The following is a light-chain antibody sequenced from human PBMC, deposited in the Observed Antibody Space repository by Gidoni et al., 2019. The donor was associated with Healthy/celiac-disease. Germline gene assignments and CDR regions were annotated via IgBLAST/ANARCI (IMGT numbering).Light chain of an antibody. CDR3: QQSYSSPRRT. V-gene: IGKV1-39*01. CDR2: AAS. CDR1: QSISSY. J-gene: IGKJ2*01. Sequence: DIQMTQSPSSLSASVGDRVTISCRASQSISSYLNWYQQKPGKAPKLRIYAASSLQRGVQSRFSGSGSGTDFTITISRLQPEDFATDYCQQSYSSPRRTFGQXTKLEIK.